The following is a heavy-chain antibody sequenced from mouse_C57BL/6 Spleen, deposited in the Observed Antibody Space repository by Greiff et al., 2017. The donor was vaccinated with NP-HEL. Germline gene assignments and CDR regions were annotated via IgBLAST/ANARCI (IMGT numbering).Heavy chain of an antibody. CDR2: INPNYGTT. V-gene: IGHV1-39*01. D-gene: IGHD1-1*01. Sequence: VQLKESGPELVKPGASVKISCKASGYSFTDYNMNWVKQSNGKSLEWIGVINPNYGTTSYNQKFKGKATLTVDQSSSTAYMQLNSLTSEDSAVYYCARRGTTVVARDYFDYWGQGTTLTVSS. CDR3: ARRGTTVVARDYFDY. CDR1: GYSFTDYN. J-gene: IGHJ2*01.